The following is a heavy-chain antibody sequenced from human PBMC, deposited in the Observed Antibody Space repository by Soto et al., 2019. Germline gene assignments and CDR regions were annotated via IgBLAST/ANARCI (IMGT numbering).Heavy chain of an antibody. CDR1: QLKISNYS. CDR2: LSDGGGST. J-gene: IGHJ6*02. CDR3: ARDRVDYRTDYYYGMDV. V-gene: IGHV3-23*01. Sequence: MRRWGAAAQLKISNYSRSGILQAPGEGLEWVSGLSDGGGSTFYADSVKGPFTISRDNSKNTLYLQMNSRRAEDTAVYYCARDRVDYRTDYYYGMDVWGQGTTVSVYS. D-gene: IGHD4-4*01.